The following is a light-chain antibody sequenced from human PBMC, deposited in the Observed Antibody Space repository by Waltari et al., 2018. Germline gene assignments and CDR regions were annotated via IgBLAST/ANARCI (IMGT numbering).Light chain of an antibody. CDR2: GKD. Sequence: SSELTHDPALSVALGQTVRITCQGDSLRTSYASWYHQKPGQAPVLVIYGKDKRPSGIPDRISGYSSGATSSLTITGAQAEDEADYYCSSRNGRANQVVFAGGTKVTVL. CDR3: SSRNGRANQVV. J-gene: IGLJ3*02. V-gene: IGLV3-19*01. CDR1: SLRTSY.